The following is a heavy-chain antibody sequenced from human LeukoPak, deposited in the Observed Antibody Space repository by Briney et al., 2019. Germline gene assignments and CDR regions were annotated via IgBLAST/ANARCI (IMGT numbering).Heavy chain of an antibody. J-gene: IGHJ3*02. CDR1: GGSISSGDYY. CDR2: IYYSGST. CDR3: ARVATIPWAFGI. V-gene: IGHV4-30-4*01. D-gene: IGHD5-12*01. Sequence: SETLSLTCTVSGGSISSGDYYWSWIRQPPGKGLEWIGYIYYSGSTYYNPSLKSRVTISVDTSKNQFSLKLSSVTAADTAVYYCARVATIPWAFGIWGQGTMVTVSS.